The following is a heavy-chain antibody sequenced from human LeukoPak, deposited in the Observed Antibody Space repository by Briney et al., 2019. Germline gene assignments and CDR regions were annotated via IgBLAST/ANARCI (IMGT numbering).Heavy chain of an antibody. CDR1: GFTFSAYY. D-gene: IGHD4-17*01. CDR2: INSNTGGT. CDR3: ARNAREGYGDYSYFDP. J-gene: IGHJ5*02. Sequence: GASVKVSCKASGFTFSAYYMNWVRQAPGQGLEWMGWINSNTGGTNYAQKFQGRVTMTRDTSISTAYMELSRLRSDDTAVYYCARNAREGYGDYSYFDPWGQGTLVSVSS. V-gene: IGHV1-2*02.